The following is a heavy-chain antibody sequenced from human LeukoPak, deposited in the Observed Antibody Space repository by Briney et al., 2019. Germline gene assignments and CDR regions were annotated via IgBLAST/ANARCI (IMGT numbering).Heavy chain of an antibody. CDR2: INPTGGST. CDR1: GYTFPSYF. V-gene: IGHV1-46*01. J-gene: IGHJ4*02. Sequence: ASVKVSCKASGYTFPSYFMHWVRQAPGQGLGWMGIINPTGGSTTYAQKFQGRVTMTRDTSTSTVYMELSSLRSDDTAVYYCARTAARRFDYWGQGTLVTVSS. CDR3: ARTAARRFDY. D-gene: IGHD6-6*01.